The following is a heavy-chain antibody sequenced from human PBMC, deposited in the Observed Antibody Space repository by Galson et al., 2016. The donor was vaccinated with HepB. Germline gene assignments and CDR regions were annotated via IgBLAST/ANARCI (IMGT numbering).Heavy chain of an antibody. J-gene: IGHJ6*02. CDR3: ARDRGLLHYYYGMDV. CDR2: VRSKVNTYET. CDR1: GFTFSGSA. D-gene: IGHD2-21*02. Sequence: SLRLSCAASGFTFSGSAIHWVRQASGKGLEWVGRVRSKVNTYETAYAASVRGRFTISRDDSKNTAYLQMNSLKTEDTAVYYCARDRGLLHYYYGMDVWGQGTTVTVSS. V-gene: IGHV3-73*01.